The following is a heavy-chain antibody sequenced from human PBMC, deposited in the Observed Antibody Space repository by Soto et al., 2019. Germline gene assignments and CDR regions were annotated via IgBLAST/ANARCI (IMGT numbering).Heavy chain of an antibody. Sequence: PSETLSLTCTVSGGSISSYYWSWIRQPPGKGLEWIGYIYYSGSTNYNPSLKSRVTISVDTSKNQFSLKLSSVTAADTAVYYCAVSSQDYGDYYFYYWAQRTLVTVSS. J-gene: IGHJ4*01. CDR3: AVSSQDYGDYYFYY. V-gene: IGHV4-59*08. D-gene: IGHD4-17*01. CDR1: GGSISSYY. CDR2: IYYSGST.